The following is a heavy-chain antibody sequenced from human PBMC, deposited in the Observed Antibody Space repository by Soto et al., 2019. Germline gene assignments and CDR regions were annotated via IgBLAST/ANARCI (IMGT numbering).Heavy chain of an antibody. V-gene: IGHV3-23*01. J-gene: IGHJ4*02. CDR2: IGGRATSA. D-gene: IGHD3-22*01. CDR1: GFTFSNYA. Sequence: EVQLLESGGGLVQPGGSLRLSCAASGFTFSNYAMSWVRQAPGKGLEWVSGIGGRATSAYYADSVKGRFAISRDNSYNTLFLQLNSLRADDTAVYYCAKSRYSDSSGEFYDFWGQGTLVSVSS. CDR3: AKSRYSDSSGEFYDF.